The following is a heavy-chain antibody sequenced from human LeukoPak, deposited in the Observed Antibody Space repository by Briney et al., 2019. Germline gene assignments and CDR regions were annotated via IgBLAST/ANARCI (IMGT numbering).Heavy chain of an antibody. J-gene: IGHJ6*03. V-gene: IGHV3-21*01. Sequence: GGSLRLSCAASGFSFSAHTMNWVRQAPGKGLEWVSSISSSGTYIYYADSLQGRFTISRDNANNSLSLQMNSLRAEDTAVYYCTREGSYYDFWSGDYSAFYYYYYMDVWGKGTTVTVS. D-gene: IGHD3-3*01. CDR1: GFSFSAHT. CDR2: ISSSGTYI. CDR3: TREGSYYDFWSGDYSAFYYYYYMDV.